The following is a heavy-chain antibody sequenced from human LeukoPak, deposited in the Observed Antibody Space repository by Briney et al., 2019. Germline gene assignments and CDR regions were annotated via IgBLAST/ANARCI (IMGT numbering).Heavy chain of an antibody. CDR2: FDPEDGET. Sequence: GASVKVSCKLSGYTLTELSMHWVRQAPGKGLEWMGGFDPEDGETIYAQKFQGRVTMTEDTSTDTAYMELSSLRSEDTAVYYCATQVSSGYYRPYYFDYWGQGTLVTVSS. D-gene: IGHD3-22*01. CDR1: GYTLTELS. J-gene: IGHJ4*02. V-gene: IGHV1-24*01. CDR3: ATQVSSGYYRPYYFDY.